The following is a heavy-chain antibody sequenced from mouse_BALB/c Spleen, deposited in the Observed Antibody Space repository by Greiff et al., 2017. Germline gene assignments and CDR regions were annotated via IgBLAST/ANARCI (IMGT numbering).Heavy chain of an antibody. Sequence: QVQLQQSGAELVRPGTSVKISCKASGYTFNNYWLGWVKQRPGHGLEWIGDIYPGGGYTNYNEKFKGKATLTADTSSSTAYMQLSSLTSEDAAVYFCARTSTMITYFDYWGQGTTLTVSS. J-gene: IGHJ2*01. V-gene: IGHV1-63*02. CDR3: ARTSTMITYFDY. CDR1: GYTFNNYW. CDR2: IYPGGGYT. D-gene: IGHD2-4*01.